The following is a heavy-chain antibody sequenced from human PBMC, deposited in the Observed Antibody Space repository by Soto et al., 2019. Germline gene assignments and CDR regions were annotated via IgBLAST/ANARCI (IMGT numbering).Heavy chain of an antibody. Sequence: QVQLVQSGAEEKKPGASVKVSCKASGYTFTSYAIHWVRQAPGQRLEWMGWINAGNGNTKYSQKFQGRVTITTYTSASTAYMDLSSLRPEDTAVYYCACSRIQLEPYGMAVWGQGTTVTVSS. CDR2: INAGNGNT. CDR1: GYTFTSYA. D-gene: IGHD1-1*01. J-gene: IGHJ6*02. V-gene: IGHV1-3*05. CDR3: ACSRIQLEPYGMAV.